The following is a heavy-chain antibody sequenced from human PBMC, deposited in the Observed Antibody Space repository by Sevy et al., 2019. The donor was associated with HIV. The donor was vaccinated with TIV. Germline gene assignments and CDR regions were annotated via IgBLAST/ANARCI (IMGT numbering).Heavy chain of an antibody. D-gene: IGHD6-19*01. V-gene: IGHV4-38-2*01. Sequence: SETLSLTCAVSGYSISSGFYWGWIRQPPGKGLEWIVLMYHSGSTSYYSSLQSRVTISVDTSKNQFSLELTSVTAADTAVYYCARLGIAVAGYFDYWGQGTLVTVSS. CDR3: ARLGIAVAGYFDY. CDR1: GYSISSGFY. J-gene: IGHJ4*02. CDR2: MYHSGST.